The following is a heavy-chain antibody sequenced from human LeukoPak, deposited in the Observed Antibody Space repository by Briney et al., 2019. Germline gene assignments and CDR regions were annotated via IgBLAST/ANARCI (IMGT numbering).Heavy chain of an antibody. D-gene: IGHD6-19*01. Sequence: SGPALVKPTQTLTLTCTFSGFSLSTSGMCVSWIRQPPGKALEWLARIDWDDDEYYSTSLKTRLTISKDTSKNQVVLTMTNMDPVDTATYYCARTYSSAWYFDYWGQGTLVTVSS. V-gene: IGHV2-70*11. CDR1: GFSLSTSGMC. CDR3: ARTYSSAWYFDY. CDR2: IDWDDDE. J-gene: IGHJ4*02.